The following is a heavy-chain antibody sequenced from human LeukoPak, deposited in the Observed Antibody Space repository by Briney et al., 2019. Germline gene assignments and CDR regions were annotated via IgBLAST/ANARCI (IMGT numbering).Heavy chain of an antibody. Sequence: SESLSLTCAVYGGSFSDYYWSWIRQPPGKGLEWIGEINPSGSTNYSPSLKSRVTISVDTSKNQFSLKLSSVTAADTAVYYCARVQIYYDSSSYYYYMDVWGKGTTVTVSS. J-gene: IGHJ6*03. V-gene: IGHV4-34*01. CDR1: GGSFSDYY. D-gene: IGHD3-22*01. CDR3: ARVQIYYDSSSYYYYMDV. CDR2: INPSGST.